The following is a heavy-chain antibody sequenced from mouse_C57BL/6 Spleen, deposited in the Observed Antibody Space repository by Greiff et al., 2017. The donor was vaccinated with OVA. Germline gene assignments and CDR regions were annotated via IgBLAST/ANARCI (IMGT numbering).Heavy chain of an antibody. CDR1: GFTFSSYT. Sequence: EVKLMESGGGLVKPGGSLKLSCAASGFTFSSYTMSWVRQTPEKRLEWVATISGGGGNTYYPDRVKGRFTISRDNAKNTLYLQMSSLRSEDTALYYCARHEGGTASMDYWGQGTSVTVSS. D-gene: IGHD3-3*01. J-gene: IGHJ4*01. CDR3: ARHEGGTASMDY. V-gene: IGHV5-9*01. CDR2: ISGGGGNT.